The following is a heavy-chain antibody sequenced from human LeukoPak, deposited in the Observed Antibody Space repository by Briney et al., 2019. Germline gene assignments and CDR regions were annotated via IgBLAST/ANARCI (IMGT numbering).Heavy chain of an antibody. D-gene: IGHD2-2*02. V-gene: IGHV1-69*05. CDR3: ARSEVVPAAIPPYNWFDP. CDR2: IIPIFGTA. J-gene: IGHJ5*02. CDR1: GGTFIIYA. Sequence: SVRVSCKASGGTFIIYAISGVRQAPGQGVEWMGGIIPIFGTANYAQKFQGRVTITTDESPSTAYMELSSLRSEDTAVYYCARSEVVPAAIPPYNWFDPWGQGTLVTVSS.